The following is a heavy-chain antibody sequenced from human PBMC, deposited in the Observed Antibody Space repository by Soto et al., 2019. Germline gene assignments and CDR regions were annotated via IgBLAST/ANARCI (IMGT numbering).Heavy chain of an antibody. CDR2: ISGSGGST. CDR1: GFTFSSYA. CDR3: VTLYGSGSYAYYYYMDV. Sequence: GGSLRLSCAASGFTFSSYAMSWVRQAPGKGLEWVSAISGSGGSTYYADSVKGRFTISRANSKNTLYLQMNSLRAEDTAVYYCVTLYGSGSYAYYYYMDVWGKGTTVTVSS. V-gene: IGHV3-23*01. J-gene: IGHJ6*03. D-gene: IGHD3-10*01.